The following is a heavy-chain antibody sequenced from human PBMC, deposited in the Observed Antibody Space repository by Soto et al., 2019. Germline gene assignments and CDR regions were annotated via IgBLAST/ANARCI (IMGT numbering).Heavy chain of an antibody. CDR3: ARGDGYNLYYYYYGMDV. CDR2: KNPNSGNT. D-gene: IGHD5-12*01. Sequence: ASVKVSCKASGYTFTSYDINWVRQATGQGLEWMGWKNPNSGNTGYAQKFQGRVTMTRNTSISTAYMELSSLRSEDTAVYFCARGDGYNLYYYYYGMDVWGQGTTVTVSS. J-gene: IGHJ6*02. CDR1: GYTFTSYD. V-gene: IGHV1-8*01.